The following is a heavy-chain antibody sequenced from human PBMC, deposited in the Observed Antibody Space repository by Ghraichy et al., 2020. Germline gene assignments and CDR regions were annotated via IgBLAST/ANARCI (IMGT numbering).Heavy chain of an antibody. J-gene: IGHJ5*01. V-gene: IGHV4-61*02. CDR1: GGSISSSPYS. CDR3: ARGAYGGDSDWFDS. D-gene: IGHD4-23*01. CDR2: IFPSGST. Sequence: SLNISCAVSGGSISSSPYSWTWIRQPAGKGLEWIGRIFPSGSTNFNPSLKSRVTMAVDTSKNQFSLDLISVTAADTAVYYCARGAYGGDSDWFDSWGQGALVTVS.